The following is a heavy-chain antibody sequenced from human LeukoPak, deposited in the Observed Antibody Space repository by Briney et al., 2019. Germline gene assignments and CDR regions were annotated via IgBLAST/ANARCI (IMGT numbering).Heavy chain of an antibody. CDR3: GRGRSYYYYYMDV. CDR2: INWNGGST. CDR1: GFTFDDYG. Sequence: GGSLRLSCAASGFTFDDYGMSWVRQAPGKGLEWVSGINWNGGSTSYADSVKGRFTISRDNAKNSLYLQMNSLRAEDTALYYCGRGRSYYYYYMDVWGKGTTVTVSS. V-gene: IGHV3-20*04. J-gene: IGHJ6*03.